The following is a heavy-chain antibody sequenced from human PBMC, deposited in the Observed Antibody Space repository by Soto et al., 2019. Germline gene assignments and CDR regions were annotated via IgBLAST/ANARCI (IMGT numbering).Heavy chain of an antibody. CDR1: GYSFTSYW. CDR2: IYPGDSDT. J-gene: IGHJ6*02. Sequence: GESLKSSCPGSGYSFTSYWIGWVRQMPGKGLELMGIIYPGDSDTRYSPSFQGQVTISADKSISTAYLQWSSLKASDTAMYYCAWIGIAAVPGPYDYYGMDVWGQGTTVTVSS. V-gene: IGHV5-51*01. CDR3: AWIGIAAVPGPYDYYGMDV. D-gene: IGHD6-13*01.